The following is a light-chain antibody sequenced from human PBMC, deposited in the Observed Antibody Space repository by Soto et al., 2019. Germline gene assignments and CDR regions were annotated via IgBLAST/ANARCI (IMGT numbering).Light chain of an antibody. Sequence: QPVLTQSPSASASLGASVKLTCTLSSGHSSYAIAWHQQQPEKGPRYLMKLNSDGSHSKGDGIPDRFSGSSSGAERYLTLSSLQSEDEADYYCQTWGTGIVVFGRGTKLTVL. CDR1: SGHSSYA. J-gene: IGLJ2*01. CDR2: LNSDGSH. V-gene: IGLV4-69*01. CDR3: QTWGTGIVV.